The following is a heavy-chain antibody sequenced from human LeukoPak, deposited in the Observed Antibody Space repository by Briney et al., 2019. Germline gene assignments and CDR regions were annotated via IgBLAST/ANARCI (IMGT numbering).Heavy chain of an antibody. Sequence: GESLRLSCAASGFTFSSYDMHWVRQATGKGLEWVSGIGTAGDTYYPGSVKGRFTISRENAKNSLYLQMNSLRAGDTAVYYCARGAYGDYAFDYWGQETLVTVSS. J-gene: IGHJ4*02. CDR3: ARGAYGDYAFDY. CDR2: IGTAGDT. CDR1: GFTFSSYD. D-gene: IGHD4-17*01. V-gene: IGHV3-13*01.